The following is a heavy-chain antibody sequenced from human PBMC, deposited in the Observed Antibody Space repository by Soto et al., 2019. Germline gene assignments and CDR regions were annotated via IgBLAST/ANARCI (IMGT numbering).Heavy chain of an antibody. D-gene: IGHD3-22*01. CDR3: AREAYYYDSSGYYPGDY. V-gene: IGHV1-18*01. Sequence: ASVDVSCNASGYTFTSYGISLVRQAPGQGLEWMGWISAYNGNTNYAQKFQGRVTITRDTSASTAYMEVSSLRSEDTAVYYCAREAYYYDSSGYYPGDYWGQGTLVTVS. J-gene: IGHJ4*02. CDR2: ISAYNGNT. CDR1: GYTFTSYG.